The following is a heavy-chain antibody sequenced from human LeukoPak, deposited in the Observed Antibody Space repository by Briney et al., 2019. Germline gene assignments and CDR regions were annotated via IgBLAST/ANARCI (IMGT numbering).Heavy chain of an antibody. CDR2: INHSGST. J-gene: IGHJ6*03. Sequence: PSETLSLTCAVYGGSFSGYYWSWIRQPPGKGLEWIGEINHSGSTNYNPSLKSRVTISVDTSKNQFSLKLSSVTAADTAVYYCARGGLGPYYYYYYYMDVWGKGTTATVSS. V-gene: IGHV4-34*01. CDR3: ARGGLGPYYYYYYYMDV. D-gene: IGHD3/OR15-3a*01. CDR1: GGSFSGYY.